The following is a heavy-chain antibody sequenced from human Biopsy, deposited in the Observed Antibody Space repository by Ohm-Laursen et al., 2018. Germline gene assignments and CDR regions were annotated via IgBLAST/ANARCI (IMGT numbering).Heavy chain of an antibody. J-gene: IGHJ6*02. CDR3: ARSPGRDRMDV. Sequence: SLRLSCAAPGLTFNNYGMQWVRQAPGKGLEWVAFIFYDGSNTYYADSVKGRFTISRDNSRDTLYLQMSSLRAEDTAVYHCARSPGRDRMDVWGQGTTVIVSS. V-gene: IGHV3-30*03. CDR1: GLTFNNYG. CDR2: IFYDGSNT. D-gene: IGHD1-14*01.